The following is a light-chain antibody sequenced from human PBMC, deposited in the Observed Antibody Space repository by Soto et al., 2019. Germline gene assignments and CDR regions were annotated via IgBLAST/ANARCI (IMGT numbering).Light chain of an antibody. J-gene: IGKJ2*01. V-gene: IGKV1-5*01. CDR1: QSISFW. CDR3: QQYNSFSPYT. CDR2: DAS. Sequence: DIQMTQSPSILSASVGDRVTITCRASQSISFWLAWYQQKPGKAPKLLIYDASTLYSGVPSRFSGSRSGTEFTLTISSLQPEDFATYYCQQYNSFSPYTFGQGTKLDI.